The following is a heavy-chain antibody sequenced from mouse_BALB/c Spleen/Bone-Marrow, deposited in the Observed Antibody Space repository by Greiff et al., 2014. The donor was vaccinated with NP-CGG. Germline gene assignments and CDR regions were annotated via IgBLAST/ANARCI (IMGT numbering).Heavy chain of an antibody. D-gene: IGHD2-14*01. J-gene: IGHJ1*01. CDR3: ARYRYDWYFDV. Sequence: LVESGAELARPGASVKMSCKASGYTFTSYTMHWAKQRPGQGLEWIGYINPSSGYTNYNQKFKDKATLTADKSSSTAYMQLSSLTSEDSAVYYCARYRYDWYFDVWGAGTTVTVSS. CDR1: GYTFTSYT. CDR2: INPSSGYT. V-gene: IGHV1-4*01.